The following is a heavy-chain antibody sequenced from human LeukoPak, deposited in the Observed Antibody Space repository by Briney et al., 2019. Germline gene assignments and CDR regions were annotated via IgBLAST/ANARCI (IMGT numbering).Heavy chain of an antibody. D-gene: IGHD3-22*01. Sequence: GRSLRLSCAASGFTFSSYGMHWVRQAPGKGLEWVAVIWYDGSNKYYADSVKGRFTISRDNSKNTLYLQMNSLRAEDTAVYYCARVFGYYDSSGSNDAFDIWGQGTMVTVSS. J-gene: IGHJ3*02. V-gene: IGHV3-33*01. CDR1: GFTFSSYG. CDR2: IWYDGSNK. CDR3: ARVFGYYDSSGSNDAFDI.